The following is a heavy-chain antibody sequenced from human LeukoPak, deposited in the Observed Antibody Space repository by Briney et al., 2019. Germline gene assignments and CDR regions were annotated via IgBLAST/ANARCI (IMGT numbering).Heavy chain of an antibody. Sequence: RGSLRLSCAASGFTFSSYWMSWVRQAPGKGLEWVANIKQDGSERYYVDSVKGRFTISRDNAKNSLYLQMNSLRAEDTAVYYCARENDYGDAHFDYWGQGTLVTVSS. J-gene: IGHJ4*02. CDR2: IKQDGSER. D-gene: IGHD4-17*01. CDR1: GFTFSSYW. V-gene: IGHV3-7*01. CDR3: ARENDYGDAHFDY.